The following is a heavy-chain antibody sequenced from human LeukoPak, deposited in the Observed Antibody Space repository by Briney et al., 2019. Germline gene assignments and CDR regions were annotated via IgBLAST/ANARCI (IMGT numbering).Heavy chain of an antibody. J-gene: IGHJ5*02. Sequence: PSETLSLTCTVSGGSISSSSYCWGWIRQPPGKGLEWIGSIYYSGRTYYNPSLKSRVTISVDTSKNQFSLKLSSVTAADTAVYYCARERIAAAGTLEGWFDPWGQGTLVTVSS. CDR2: IYYSGRT. V-gene: IGHV4-39*07. CDR1: GGSISSSSYC. CDR3: ARERIAAAGTLEGWFDP. D-gene: IGHD6-13*01.